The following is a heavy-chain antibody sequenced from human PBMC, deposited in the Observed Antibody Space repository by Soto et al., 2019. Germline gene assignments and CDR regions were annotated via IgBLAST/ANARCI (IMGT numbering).Heavy chain of an antibody. D-gene: IGHD2-15*01. CDR1: SGSISSSNW. V-gene: IGHV4-4*02. Sequence: SETLSLTCAVSSGSISSSNWWSWVRQPPGKGLEWIGEIYHSGSTNYNPSLKSRVTISVNKSKNQFSLKLSSVTAADTAVYYCASRCSGGSCYYWGRGTLVTVSS. J-gene: IGHJ4*02. CDR3: ASRCSGGSCYY. CDR2: IYHSGST.